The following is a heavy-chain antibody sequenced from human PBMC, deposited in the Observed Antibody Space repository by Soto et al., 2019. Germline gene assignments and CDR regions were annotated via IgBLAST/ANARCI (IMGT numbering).Heavy chain of an antibody. CDR3: ARGIQWRYGMDV. Sequence: EVQLVESGGGLVQPGGSLRLSCAASGFTFTDYWMHWVRQAPGKGLVWVSRINFDGSGAYYADSVRGRFTVSRDNVKNTVDLQMNSLRAEDTAVYYCARGIQWRYGMDVWGQGTTVTVSS. CDR2: INFDGSGA. D-gene: IGHD6-19*01. J-gene: IGHJ6*02. V-gene: IGHV3-74*01. CDR1: GFTFTDYW.